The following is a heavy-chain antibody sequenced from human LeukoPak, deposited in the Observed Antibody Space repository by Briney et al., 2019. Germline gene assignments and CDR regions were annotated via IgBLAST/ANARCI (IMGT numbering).Heavy chain of an antibody. J-gene: IGHJ4*02. CDR3: ARVRSYSSGFDY. D-gene: IGHD3-16*01. CDR2: ISSGGSTI. V-gene: IGHV3-48*03. Sequence: GGSLRLSCAASGFTFSSYEMNWVRQAPGKGLEWVSYISSGGSTIYYADSVKGRFTISRDNAKNSLYLQMNSLRAEDTAVYYCARVRSYSSGFDYWGQGTLVTVSS. CDR1: GFTFSSYE.